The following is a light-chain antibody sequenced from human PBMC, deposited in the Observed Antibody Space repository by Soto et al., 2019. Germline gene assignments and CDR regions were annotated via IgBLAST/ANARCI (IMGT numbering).Light chain of an antibody. CDR1: SSDVGGYNY. V-gene: IGLV2-14*01. CDR2: EVS. J-gene: IGLJ3*02. Sequence: QSVLTQPASVSGSPGQSITISCTGTSSDVGGYNYVSWYQQHPGKAPKLMIYEVSNRPSGVSNRFSGSKSGNTASLTISGLQAEDEADYYCSSYTSRSTWGFGGGTKLPVL. CDR3: SSYTSRSTWG.